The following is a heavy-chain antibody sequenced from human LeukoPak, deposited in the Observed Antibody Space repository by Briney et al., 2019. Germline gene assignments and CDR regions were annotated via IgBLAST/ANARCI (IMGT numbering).Heavy chain of an antibody. D-gene: IGHD6-13*01. CDR1: GYSISSGYY. J-gene: IGHJ5*02. Sequence: PSETLSLTCAVSGYSISSGYYWGWIRQPPGKGLEWIGSIYHSGSTYYNPSLKSRVTISVDTSKNQFSLKLSSVTAADTAVYYCARHGTSSSSWYDWFDPWGQGTPVTVSS. CDR3: ARHGTSSSSWYDWFDP. V-gene: IGHV4-38-2*01. CDR2: IYHSGST.